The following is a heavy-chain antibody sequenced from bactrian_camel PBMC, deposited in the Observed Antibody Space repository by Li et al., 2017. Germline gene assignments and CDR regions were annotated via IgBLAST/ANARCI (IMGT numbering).Heavy chain of an antibody. CDR2: VDRDGRT. J-gene: IGHJ6*01. D-gene: IGHD3*01. V-gene: IGHV3S55*01. CDR3: AADPSADCSAEYWCYDDSRGDWCGT. Sequence: HVQLVESGGGSVEAGGSLRLSCVVSGATPGSHCMGWFRQGRGTEREAVGAVDRDGRTTYGDSVKGRFTISQDNAKATLYLQMTNLKPDDTAVYYCAADPSADCSAEYWCYDDSRGDWCGTWGQGTQVTVS. CDR1: GATPGSHC.